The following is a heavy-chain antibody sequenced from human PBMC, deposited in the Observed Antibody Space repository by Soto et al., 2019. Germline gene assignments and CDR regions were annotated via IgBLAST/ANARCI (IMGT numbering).Heavy chain of an antibody. CDR3: ARGVYGSGNYYTGPSAFDI. J-gene: IGHJ3*02. D-gene: IGHD3-10*01. CDR2: TIPVFNTA. Sequence: QVQLEQSGAEVKKPGSPVKVSCKASGGTLSDHGVAWLRQAPGQGLEWMGGTIPVFNTAKYAQKFQGRVTVPADKFTNIAYMELSSLRSEDTAFYFCARGVYGSGNYYTGPSAFDIWGQGTMVIVSS. CDR1: GGTLSDHG. V-gene: IGHV1-69*06.